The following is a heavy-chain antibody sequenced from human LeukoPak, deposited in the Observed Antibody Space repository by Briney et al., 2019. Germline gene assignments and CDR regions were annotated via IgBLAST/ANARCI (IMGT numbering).Heavy chain of an antibody. D-gene: IGHD5-18*01. CDR3: ARESPQLWLRGGHYFDY. CDR2: IYYSGST. J-gene: IGHJ4*02. CDR1: GGSISSSSYY. V-gene: IGHV4-39*07. Sequence: SETLSLTCTVSGGSISSSSYYWGWIRQPPGKGLEWIGSIYYSGSTYYNPSLKSRVTISVDTSKNQFSLKLSSVTAADTAVYYCARESPQLWLRGGHYFDYRGQGTLVTVSS.